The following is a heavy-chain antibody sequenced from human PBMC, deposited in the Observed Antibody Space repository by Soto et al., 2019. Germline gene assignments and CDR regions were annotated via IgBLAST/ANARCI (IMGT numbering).Heavy chain of an antibody. J-gene: IGHJ4*02. CDR2: IYYSGST. D-gene: IGHD1-26*01. V-gene: IGHV4-39*01. CDR1: GGSISSSSYY. CDR3: ARLRLQWEMPDS. Sequence: QLQLQESGPGLVKPSETLSLTCPVSGGSISSSSYYWGWIRQPPGKGLEWIGSIYYSGSTYYNPSLKSRVTISVDTSKNQFSLKLSSVTAADTAVYYCARLRLQWEMPDSWGQGTLVTVSS.